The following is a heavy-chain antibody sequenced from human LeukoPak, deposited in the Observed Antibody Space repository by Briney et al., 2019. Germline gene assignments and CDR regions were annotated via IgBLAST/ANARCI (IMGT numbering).Heavy chain of an antibody. CDR3: ASLALGVREGS. D-gene: IGHD1-26*01. V-gene: IGHV3-21*01. J-gene: IGHJ5*02. Sequence: GGSLRLSCAASGFTFSSYSMNWVRQAPGKGLEWVSSISSSSNYIYYADSMKGRFTISRDNAKNSLYLQMNSLRAEDTAVYYCASLALGVREGSWGQGTLVTVSS. CDR1: GFTFSSYS. CDR2: ISSSSNYI.